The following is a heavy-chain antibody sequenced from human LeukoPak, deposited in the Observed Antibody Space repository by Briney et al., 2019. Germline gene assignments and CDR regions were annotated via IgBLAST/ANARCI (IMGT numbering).Heavy chain of an antibody. CDR1: GFSFSSYS. J-gene: IGHJ4*02. D-gene: IGHD6-19*01. Sequence: PGGSLRLSCAASGFSFSSYSMNWVRQAPGKGLEWVSSISSSSSYIYYSDSLKGRFTISRDNAKNSLYLQMNSLRAEDTAVYYCARDQKSGWYDPEGYFDYWGQGTLVTVSS. V-gene: IGHV3-21*01. CDR3: ARDQKSGWYDPEGYFDY. CDR2: ISSSSSYI.